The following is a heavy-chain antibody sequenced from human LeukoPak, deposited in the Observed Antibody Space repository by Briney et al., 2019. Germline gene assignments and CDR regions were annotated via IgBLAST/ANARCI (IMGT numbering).Heavy chain of an antibody. J-gene: IGHJ4*02. V-gene: IGHV3-33*08. CDR3: ASSAGALIDC. CDR2: IWFDGSNK. CDR1: GFTFRKFD. Sequence: GGSLRLSCAASGFTFRKFDMHGVRQAPGKGLEWVAVIWFDGSNKFYADSVKGRFTISRDNSKNTLYLQMNSLRAEDTAVYYCASSAGALIDCWGQGTLAIVSS. D-gene: IGHD6-19*01.